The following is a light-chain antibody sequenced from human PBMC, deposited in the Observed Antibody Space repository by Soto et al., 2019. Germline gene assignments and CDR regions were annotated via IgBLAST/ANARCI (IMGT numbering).Light chain of an antibody. V-gene: IGKV1-5*03. CDR3: QQYITYSQRT. Sequence: DIQMTQSPSTLSASVGDRVTITCRASESVNTWLAWYQQKPGKAPNLLIYKASSLESGVPSRFSGSGSGTEFTLTISSLQPDDFATYYCQQYITYSQRTFGQGTKVEIK. CDR2: KAS. J-gene: IGKJ1*01. CDR1: ESVNTW.